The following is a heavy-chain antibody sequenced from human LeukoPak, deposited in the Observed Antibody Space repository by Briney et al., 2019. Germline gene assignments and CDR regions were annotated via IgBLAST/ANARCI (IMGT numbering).Heavy chain of an antibody. Sequence: PGRSLRLSCAASGFTFSSYWMHWVRQAPGKGLVWVSRMNSDGSSTSYADSVKGRFTISRDNAKNTLYLQMNSLRAEDTAVYYCARGYYDSSGFYLGYWGQGTLVTVSS. J-gene: IGHJ4*02. V-gene: IGHV3-74*01. CDR2: MNSDGSST. CDR1: GFTFSSYW. D-gene: IGHD3-22*01. CDR3: ARGYYDSSGFYLGY.